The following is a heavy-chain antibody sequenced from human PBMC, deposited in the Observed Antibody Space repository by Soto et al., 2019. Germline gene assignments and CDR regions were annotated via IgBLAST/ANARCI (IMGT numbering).Heavy chain of an antibody. CDR3: ASVRRDGYYYGMDV. CDR2: IIPILGIA. J-gene: IGHJ6*02. Sequence: QVQLVQSGAEVKKPGSSVKVSCKASGGTFSSYTISWVRQAPGQGLEWMGRIIPILGIANYAQKFQGRVTITADKSTSTAYMELSSLRSEDTAVYYCASVRRDGYYYGMDVWGQGTTVTVSS. CDR1: GGTFSSYT. V-gene: IGHV1-69*02. D-gene: IGHD6-25*01.